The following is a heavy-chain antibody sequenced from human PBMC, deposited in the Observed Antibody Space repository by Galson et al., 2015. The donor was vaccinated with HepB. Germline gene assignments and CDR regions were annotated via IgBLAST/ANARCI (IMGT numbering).Heavy chain of an antibody. J-gene: IGHJ6*02. CDR3: VKDLTYYYGSGISRAYGLDV. CDR2: ISWDGVTT. Sequence: SLRLSCVASGFTFDDYTMHWVRQAPGKGLEWVSLISWDGVTTYYADSVKGRFTVSRDNSKHSLFLQMNSLRTQDTALYYCVKDLTYYYGSGISRAYGLDVWGQGTPVTVAS. CDR1: GFTFDDYT. D-gene: IGHD3-10*01. V-gene: IGHV3-43*01.